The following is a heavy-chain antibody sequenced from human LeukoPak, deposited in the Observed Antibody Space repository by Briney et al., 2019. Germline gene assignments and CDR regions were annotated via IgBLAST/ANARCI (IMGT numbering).Heavy chain of an antibody. CDR3: ARLRGHFSPDCSSTSCYPLTYNWFDP. J-gene: IGHJ5*02. V-gene: IGHV1-8*01. D-gene: IGHD2-2*01. Sequence: ASVKVSCKASGYTFTSYDINWVRQATGQGLESMGWMNPNSGNTSYAQKFQGRVTMTRSTSISTAYMELSSLRSEDTAVYYCARLRGHFSPDCSSTSCYPLTYNWFDPWGQGTLVTVSS. CDR1: GYTFTSYD. CDR2: MNPNSGNT.